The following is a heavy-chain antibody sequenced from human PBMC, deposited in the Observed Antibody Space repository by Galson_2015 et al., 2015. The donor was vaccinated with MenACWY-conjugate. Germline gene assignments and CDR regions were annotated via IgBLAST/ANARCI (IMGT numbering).Heavy chain of an antibody. CDR3: ARDVGATTFDY. Sequence: SVKVSCKASGYTFNNYGMNWVRQAPGQGLEWVGWINTNTGNPTYAQGFTGRFVFSLDTSVSTAYLQISSLKAEDTAVYYCARDVGATTFDYWGRGTLVTVSS. J-gene: IGHJ4*02. CDR1: GYTFNNYG. V-gene: IGHV7-4-1*02. D-gene: IGHD1-26*01. CDR2: INTNTGNP.